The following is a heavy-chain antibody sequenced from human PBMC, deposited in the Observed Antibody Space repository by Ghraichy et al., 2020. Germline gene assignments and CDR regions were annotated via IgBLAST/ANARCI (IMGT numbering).Heavy chain of an antibody. CDR1: GFTFSSYW. Sequence: GGSLRLSCAAAGFTFSSYWMTWVRQAPGKGLEWVADIKHDGSKKYYVDSVKGRFTVSRDNAKNSMYLQMNSLRAEDTAVYYCARIFLRFGENDYWGQGTLVTVSS. CDR2: IKHDGSKK. D-gene: IGHD3-10*01. V-gene: IGHV3-7*01. CDR3: ARIFLRFGENDY. J-gene: IGHJ4*02.